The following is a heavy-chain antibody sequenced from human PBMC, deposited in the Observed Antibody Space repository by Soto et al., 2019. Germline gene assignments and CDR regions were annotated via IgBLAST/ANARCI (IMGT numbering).Heavy chain of an antibody. CDR1: GYTFTSYG. J-gene: IGHJ6*03. Sequence: SVKVSCKASGYTFTSYGISWVRQARGQRLEWIGWIVVGSGNTNYAQKFQGQVTISADKSISTAYLQWSSLKASDTAMYYCARRDYYYYYMDVWGKGTPVTVSS. CDR2: IVVGSGNT. CDR3: ARRDYYYYYMDV. V-gene: IGHV1-58*02.